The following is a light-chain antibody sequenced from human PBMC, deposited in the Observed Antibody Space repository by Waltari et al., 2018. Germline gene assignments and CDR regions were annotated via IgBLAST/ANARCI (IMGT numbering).Light chain of an antibody. CDR2: YLD. CDR3: ALYVHSGLWI. CDR1: SGSVSATNF. Sequence: QTVVTQEPSFSVSPGGTVTLTCGLNSGSVSATNFPSWYQQTPGQPPRALMYYLDRRTSGVPNRFAGSIIGDKAALTITGAQADDESDYYCALYVHSGLWIFGGGTRLTVL. V-gene: IGLV8-61*01. J-gene: IGLJ2*01.